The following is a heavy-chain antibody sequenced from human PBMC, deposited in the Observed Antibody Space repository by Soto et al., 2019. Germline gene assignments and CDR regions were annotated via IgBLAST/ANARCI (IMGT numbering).Heavy chain of an antibody. CDR3: AIRGASQWLKF. V-gene: IGHV5-51*01. Sequence: GESLKISCKGSGYSFTSYWIGWVRQVPGKGLKWMGIIYTGDSDTRYSPSFQGQVTISADKSISTAYLQWSSLKASDTAIYYCAIRGASQWLKFWGQGTLVTVLL. CDR1: GYSFTSYW. D-gene: IGHD6-19*01. J-gene: IGHJ4*02. CDR2: IYTGDSDT.